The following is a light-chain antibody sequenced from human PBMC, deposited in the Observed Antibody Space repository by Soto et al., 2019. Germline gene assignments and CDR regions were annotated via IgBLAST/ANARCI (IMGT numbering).Light chain of an antibody. Sequence: EIVLTQSPATLSLSPGERATLSCRASQSISSYLAWYQQKPGQAPRLLIFDASNRATGIPPRFLGSGSGTXXTXTXSSXXXXDSAVYYCQQRRTWPLTFGGGTKVEIK. CDR1: QSISSY. CDR3: QQRRTWPLT. CDR2: DAS. V-gene: IGKV3-11*01. J-gene: IGKJ4*01.